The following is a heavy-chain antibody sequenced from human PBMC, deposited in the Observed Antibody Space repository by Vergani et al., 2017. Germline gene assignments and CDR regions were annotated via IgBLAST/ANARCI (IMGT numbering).Heavy chain of an antibody. CDR2: ISYDGSNK. Sequence: VQLVESGGGVVQPGRSLRLSCAASGFTFSSYAMHWVRQAPGKGLEWVAVISYDGSNKYYADSVKGRFTISRDNSKNTLYLQMNSLRAEDTAVYYCARDRIAVAGKAEYFQHWGQGTLVTVSS. D-gene: IGHD6-19*01. J-gene: IGHJ1*01. CDR1: GFTFSSYA. CDR3: ARDRIAVAGKAEYFQH. V-gene: IGHV3-30-3*01.